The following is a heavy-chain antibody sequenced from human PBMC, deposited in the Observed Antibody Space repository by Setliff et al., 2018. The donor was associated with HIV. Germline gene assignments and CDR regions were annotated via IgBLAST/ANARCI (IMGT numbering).Heavy chain of an antibody. CDR2: IYYSGST. CDR3: ARDPLTDWYFDL. V-gene: IGHV4-39*07. J-gene: IGHJ2*01. CDR1: GGSISSSNYY. Sequence: SETLSLTCTVSGGSISSSNYYWGWVRQPPGKGLEWIGSIYYSGSTNYNPSLKSRVTISVDTSKNQFSLKLRSVTAADTAVYYCARDPLTDWYFDLWGRGTLVTVSS. D-gene: IGHD7-27*01.